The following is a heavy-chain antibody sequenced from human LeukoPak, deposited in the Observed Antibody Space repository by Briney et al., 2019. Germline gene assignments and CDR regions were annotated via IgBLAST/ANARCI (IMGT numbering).Heavy chain of an antibody. Sequence: ASVKVSCKASGYTFTGYYIHWVRQAPGQGLEWMGWINPNSGGTNYAQKFQGRVTMTRDTSISTAYMELSRLRSDDTAVYYCARDLYSIVVVTATGDDAFDIWGQGTMVTVSS. D-gene: IGHD2-21*02. CDR1: GYTFTGYY. V-gene: IGHV1-2*02. CDR3: ARDLYSIVVVTATGDDAFDI. J-gene: IGHJ3*02. CDR2: INPNSGGT.